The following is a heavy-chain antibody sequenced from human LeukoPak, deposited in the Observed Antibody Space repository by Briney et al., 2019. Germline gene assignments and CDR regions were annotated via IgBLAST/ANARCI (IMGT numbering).Heavy chain of an antibody. CDR2: IYWDDDK. CDR3: AHSLWFGDLLPYFDY. D-gene: IGHD3-10*01. Sequence: SGPALVKPTQTLTLTCTFSGFSLSTSGMCVSWIRQPPGKALEWLALIYWDDDKRYSPSLKSRLTITKDISKNQVVLTMTNMDPVDTATYYCAHSLWFGDLLPYFDYWGQGTLVTVSS. V-gene: IGHV2-5*08. J-gene: IGHJ4*02. CDR1: GFSLSTSGMC.